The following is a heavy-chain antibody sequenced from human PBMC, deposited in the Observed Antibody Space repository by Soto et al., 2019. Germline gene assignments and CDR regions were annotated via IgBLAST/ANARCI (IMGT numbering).Heavy chain of an antibody. J-gene: IGHJ5*02. CDR3: ARAYTTSCPGP. CDR1: GYTFTNNS. D-gene: IGHD6-6*01. V-gene: IGHV1-46*01. Sequence: EASVEVSCKASGYTFTNNSMHWVRQAPGQGLEWMGMINPTGGSTTYAQKFQGRVSMTRDTSTNTVYMELSGLRSEDTAVYYCARAYTTSCPGPWGQGTLVPVSS. CDR2: INPTGGST.